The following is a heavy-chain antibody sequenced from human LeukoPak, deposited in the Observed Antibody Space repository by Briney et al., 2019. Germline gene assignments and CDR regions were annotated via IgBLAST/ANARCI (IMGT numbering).Heavy chain of an antibody. V-gene: IGHV3-64*01. CDR2: IRSNGGST. D-gene: IGHD3-10*01. J-gene: IGHJ4*02. CDR1: GFTFSSYA. Sequence: PGGALRLSCAASGFTFSSYAMHWVRQAPGKGLEYVSAIRSNGGSTYYAKSVRRRFTIYSDNSKNTLYLQMGSLRAEDMVVYDCARGSYGSGMLIAYWGQGTLVTVSS. CDR3: ARGSYGSGMLIAY.